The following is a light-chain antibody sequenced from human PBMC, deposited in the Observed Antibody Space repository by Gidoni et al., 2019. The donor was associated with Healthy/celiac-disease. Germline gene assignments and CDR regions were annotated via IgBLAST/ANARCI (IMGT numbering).Light chain of an antibody. V-gene: IGKV4-1*01. J-gene: IGKJ1*01. CDR2: SAS. Sequence: DIMMTLSPYSLAVSLGERATINCKSIQSVLYSSNNKNYLPWYQQKPGQAPKLLIYSASTRESGVPERFSGSGSGTDFTLTISSLQAEDVAVYYCQQYDSTPRTFGQGTKVEIK. CDR1: QSVLYSSNNKNY. CDR3: QQYDSTPRT.